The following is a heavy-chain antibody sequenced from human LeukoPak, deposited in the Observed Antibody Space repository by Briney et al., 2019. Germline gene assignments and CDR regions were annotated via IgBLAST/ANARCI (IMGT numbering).Heavy chain of an antibody. CDR1: GFTFSSYA. D-gene: IGHD3-22*01. V-gene: IGHV3-23*01. CDR3: AKDPDSSGYYYVLDAFDI. J-gene: IGHJ3*02. CDR2: ISGSGGST. Sequence: SGGSLRLSCAASGFTFSSYAMSWVRQAPGKGLEWVSAISGSGGSTYYADSVKGRFTISRDNSKNTLYLQMNSLRAEDTAVYYCAKDPDSSGYYYVLDAFDIWGQGTMVTVSS.